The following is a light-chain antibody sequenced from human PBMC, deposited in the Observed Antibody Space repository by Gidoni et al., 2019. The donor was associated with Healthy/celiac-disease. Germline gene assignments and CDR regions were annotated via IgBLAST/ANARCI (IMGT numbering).Light chain of an antibody. V-gene: IGLV2-14*01. CDR1: SSDVGGYNY. Sequence: QSALPQPASVSGSPGQSITISCTGTSSDVGGYNYVSWYQQHPGKAPKLMIYDVSNRPSGVSNRFSGSKSGNTDSLTISGLQAEDEADYYCSSYTSSSTWVFGGGTKLTVL. CDR2: DVS. J-gene: IGLJ3*02. CDR3: SSYTSSSTWV.